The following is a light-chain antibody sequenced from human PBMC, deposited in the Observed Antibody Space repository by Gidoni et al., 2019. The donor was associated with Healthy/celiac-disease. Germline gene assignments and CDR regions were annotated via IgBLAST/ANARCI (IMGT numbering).Light chain of an antibody. CDR1: QGIRND. V-gene: IGKV1-6*01. CDR2: AAS. Sequence: AIHMTQSPSSLSASVGERVTITCRASQGIRNDLGWYQQKPGKAPKLLIYAASSLQSGVPSRFSGSGSGTDFTLTISSLQPEDFATYYCLQDYNYPWTFGQGTKVEIK. CDR3: LQDYNYPWT. J-gene: IGKJ1*01.